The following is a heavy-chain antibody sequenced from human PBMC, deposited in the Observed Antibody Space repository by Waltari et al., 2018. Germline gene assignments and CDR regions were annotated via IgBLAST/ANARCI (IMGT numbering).Heavy chain of an antibody. CDR1: GGSISRRLYY. V-gene: IGHV4-39*07. J-gene: IGHJ3*02. D-gene: IGHD3-10*01. CDR3: AASRITMVRGVIIPPAFDI. Sequence: QLQLQESGPGLVKPSETLSLTCTVSGGSISRRLYYWGWIPQPPGKGLEGIGSIYYSGTTYDNPSLKSRVTMSVDTSKNQLSLKLRSVTAADTAVYYCAASRITMVRGVIIPPAFDIWGQGTMVTVSS. CDR2: IYYSGTT.